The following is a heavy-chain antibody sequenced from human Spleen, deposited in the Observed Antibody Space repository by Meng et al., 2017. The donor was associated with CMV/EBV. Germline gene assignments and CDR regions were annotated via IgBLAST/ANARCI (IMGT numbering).Heavy chain of an antibody. CDR1: GGTFSSYA. D-gene: IGHD3-10*01. J-gene: IGHJ6*02. CDR2: IIPIFGTA. Sequence: SVKVSCKASGGTFSSYAISWVRKAPGQGLEWMGGIIPIFGTAKYAQKFQGRVTITTDESTSTVYMELSSLRSEDTAVYHCARVFFYGSGSYYNSYYYGMDVWGQGTTVTVSS. CDR3: ARVFFYGSGSYYNSYYYGMDV. V-gene: IGHV1-69*05.